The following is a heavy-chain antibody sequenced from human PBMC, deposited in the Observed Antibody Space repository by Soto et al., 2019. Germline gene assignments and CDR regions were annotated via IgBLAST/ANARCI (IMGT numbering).Heavy chain of an antibody. CDR3: ARGLNDIVVVPAASDY. D-gene: IGHD2-2*01. J-gene: IGHJ4*02. CDR1: GYTFTSYD. CDR2: MNPNSGNT. Sequence: ASVKVSCKASGYTFTSYDINWVRQATGQGLEWMGWMNPNSGNTGYAQKFQGRVTMTRNTSISTAYMELSSLRSEDTAVYYCARGLNDIVVVPAASDYWGQGTLVTVSS. V-gene: IGHV1-8*01.